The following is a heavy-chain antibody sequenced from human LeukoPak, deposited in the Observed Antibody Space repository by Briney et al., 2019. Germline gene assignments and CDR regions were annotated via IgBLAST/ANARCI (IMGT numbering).Heavy chain of an antibody. V-gene: IGHV3-30*02. Sequence: GGSLRLSCVASGFTFSRYGMHWVRQAPGKGLEWVAFIRYDGSKKYYADSVKGRLTISRDNSNNTLFLQINSLRVEDTAVYYCAKAYGRSYYGCFAYWGQGTLVTVSS. J-gene: IGHJ4*02. CDR3: AKAYGRSYYGCFAY. CDR2: IRYDGSKK. D-gene: IGHD1-26*01. CDR1: GFTFSRYG.